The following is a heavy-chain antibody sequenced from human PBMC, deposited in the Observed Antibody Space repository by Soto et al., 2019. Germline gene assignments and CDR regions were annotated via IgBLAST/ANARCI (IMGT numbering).Heavy chain of an antibody. CDR2: HNGYNGQT. J-gene: IGHJ5*02. CDR3: AGPHDRAGLGT. CDR1: ENTFSTYL. D-gene: IGHD1-1*01. V-gene: IGHV1-3*01. Sequence: ASVKVSCKASENTFSTYLVHWVRQVHRQGLEWMGWHNGYNGQTEYSQKFQGRVTITRDTSAKTAYLELRSLTSEDTAVYYCAGPHDRAGLGTWGQGTLVTVSS.